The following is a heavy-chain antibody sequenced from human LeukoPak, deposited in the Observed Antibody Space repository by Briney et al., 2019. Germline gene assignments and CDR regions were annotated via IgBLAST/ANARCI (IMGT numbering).Heavy chain of an antibody. CDR2: INPSGGST. J-gene: IGHJ5*02. CDR1: GYTFTNYY. CDR3: AREHSGYDS. D-gene: IGHD5-12*01. Sequence: ASVKVSCKASGYTFTNYYMHWVRQAPGQGLEWMGIINPSGGSTNYAQKFQGRVTLTRDTSTSTVYMELSSLRSEDTAVYYCAREHSGYDSWGQGTLLTVSS. V-gene: IGHV1-46*01.